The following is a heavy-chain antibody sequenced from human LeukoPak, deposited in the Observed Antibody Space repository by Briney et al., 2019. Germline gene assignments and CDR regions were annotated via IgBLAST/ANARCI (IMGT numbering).Heavy chain of an antibody. D-gene: IGHD3-16*02. V-gene: IGHV1-24*01. J-gene: IGHJ4*02. Sequence: ASVKVSCKVSGYTLTEFSMHWVRQAPGKGLEWMGGFSPEDGETIYAQKFQGRVTMTEDTSTDTAYMELSSLRSEDTAVYYCATWDAGGGYLGYWGQGTLVTVSS. CDR3: ATWDAGGGYLGY. CDR1: GYTLTEFS. CDR2: FSPEDGET.